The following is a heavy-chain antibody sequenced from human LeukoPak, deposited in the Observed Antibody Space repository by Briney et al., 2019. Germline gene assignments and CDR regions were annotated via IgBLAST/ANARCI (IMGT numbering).Heavy chain of an antibody. J-gene: IGHJ5*02. CDR3: ARGGIVGATILSNNWFDP. CDR2: ISAYNGNT. CDR1: GYTFTSYG. D-gene: IGHD1-26*01. Sequence: GASVKVSCKPSGYTFTSYGISWVRQAPGQGLEWMGWISAYNGNTNYAQKLQGRVTMTTDPSTSTAYMELRSLRSDDTAVYYCARGGIVGATILSNNWFDPWGQGTLVTVSS. V-gene: IGHV1-18*01.